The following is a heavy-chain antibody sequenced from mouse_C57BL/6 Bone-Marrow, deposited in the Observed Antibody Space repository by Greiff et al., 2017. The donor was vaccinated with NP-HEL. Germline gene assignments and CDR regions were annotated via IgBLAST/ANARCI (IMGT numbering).Heavy chain of an antibody. V-gene: IGHV1-59*01. J-gene: IGHJ1*03. Sequence: QVQLQQPGAELVRPGTSVKLSCKASGYTFTSYWMHWVKQRPGQGLEWIGVIDPSDSYTNYNQKFKGKATLTVDTSSSTAYMQLSSLTSEDSAVYYCARLPMYYGSSYVYFDVWGTGTTVTVSS. CDR1: GYTFTSYW. CDR3: ARLPMYYGSSYVYFDV. CDR2: IDPSDSYT. D-gene: IGHD1-1*01.